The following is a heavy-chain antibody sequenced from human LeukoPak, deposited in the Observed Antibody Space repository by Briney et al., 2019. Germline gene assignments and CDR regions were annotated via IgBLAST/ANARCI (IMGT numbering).Heavy chain of an antibody. CDR2: IYSGGST. CDR3: ARVGDHYHWYFDL. V-gene: IGHV3-53*01. CDR1: GFTVSTNY. Sequence: PGGSLRLSCAASGFTVSTNYMSWVRQAPGKGLEWVSIIYSGGSTYYADSVKGRFTVSRDNSKNTLYLQMNSLRAEDTAVYYCARVGDHYHWYFDLWGRGTLVTDSS. D-gene: IGHD3-10*01. J-gene: IGHJ2*01.